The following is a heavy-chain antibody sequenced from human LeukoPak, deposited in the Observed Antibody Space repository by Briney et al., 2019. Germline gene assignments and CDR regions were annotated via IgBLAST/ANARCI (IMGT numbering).Heavy chain of an antibody. D-gene: IGHD3-16*01. CDR2: IVEDASEK. J-gene: IGHJ4*02. V-gene: IGHV3-7*05. CDR3: AANTHSGY. Sequence: GGSLRLSCAASGFTFSSSWMKWVRQAPGKGLESVAVIVEDASEKLYVDSVKGRFAISRDNAKNSLYLQMNNVRAEDTAVYFCAANTHSGYWGQGALVTVLS. CDR1: GFTFSSSW.